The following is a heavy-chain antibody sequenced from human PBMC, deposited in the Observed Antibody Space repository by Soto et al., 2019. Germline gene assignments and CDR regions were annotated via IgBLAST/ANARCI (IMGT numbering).Heavy chain of an antibody. CDR3: AKDHRNGGSRVDY. CDR2: ISYDGSNS. CDR1: GFSFRSHG. Sequence: QVRLVESGGGVVQPGRSLRLSCAASGFSFRSHGMHWVRQAPGKGLQWVAVISYDGSNSYYADSVKGRFTISRDNSNDALYLQMSSLRHDDTAVYFCAKDHRNGGSRVDYWGQGTLVTVSS. D-gene: IGHD2-15*01. J-gene: IGHJ4*02. V-gene: IGHV3-30*18.